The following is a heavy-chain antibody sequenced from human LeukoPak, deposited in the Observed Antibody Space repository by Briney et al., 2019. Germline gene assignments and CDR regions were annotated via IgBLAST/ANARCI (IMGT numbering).Heavy chain of an antibody. J-gene: IGHJ4*02. D-gene: IGHD5-18*01. CDR3: ARGLTARDFDY. Sequence: GGSLRLSCAVSGFTFSSYWMSWVRQAPGEGLEWVANIKQDGSEKYYVDSVKGRFTISRDNAKNSLYLQMNSLRAEDTAVYYCARGLTARDFDYWGQGTLVTVSS. CDR2: IKQDGSEK. V-gene: IGHV3-7*01. CDR1: GFTFSSYW.